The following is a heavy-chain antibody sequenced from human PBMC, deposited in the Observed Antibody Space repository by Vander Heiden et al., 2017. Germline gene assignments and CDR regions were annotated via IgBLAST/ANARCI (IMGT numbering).Heavy chain of an antibody. CDR1: EFIFSRAW. V-gene: IGHV3-15*01. D-gene: IGHD3-10*01. Sequence: EVQLVESGGGLVKPGGSLRLSCTASEFIFSRAWMSWVSQAPGKGLEWVGRSKSKADGGTTDYAAPVKDRFTIFRNDSKNTLYLQMNSLKTDDTAFYYCTRPYGADHYFDYWGQGALVTVSS. CDR3: TRPYGADHYFDY. CDR2: SKSKADGGTT. J-gene: IGHJ4*02.